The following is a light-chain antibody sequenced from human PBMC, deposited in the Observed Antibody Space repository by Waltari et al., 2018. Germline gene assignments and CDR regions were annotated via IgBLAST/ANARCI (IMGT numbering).Light chain of an antibody. V-gene: IGLV2-8*01. CDR2: EVS. J-gene: IGLJ3*02. Sequence: QSALTQPPSASGSPGQSVAISCTGPSSDVGGYNYVSWYQQHPGKAPKLIIYEVSKRPSGVPDRFSGSKSGNTASLTVSGLQADDEADYYCSSYAGSNLWVLGGGTKLTVL. CDR1: SSDVGGYNY. CDR3: SSYAGSNLWV.